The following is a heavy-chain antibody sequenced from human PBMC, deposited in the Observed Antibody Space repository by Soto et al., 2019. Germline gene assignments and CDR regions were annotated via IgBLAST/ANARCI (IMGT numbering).Heavy chain of an antibody. D-gene: IGHD5-12*01. V-gene: IGHV1-69*12. CDR1: GGTFSSYA. CDR2: IIPIFGTA. CDR3: AMYSCYYLVFDL. Sequence: QVQLVQSGAEVKKPGSSVKVSCKASGGTFSSYAISWVRQAPGQGLEWMGGIIPIFGTANYAQKFQGRVTIAADESTSTVYMELSSLRSEDTAVYYGAMYSCYYLVFDLWGRGTLVTVSS. J-gene: IGHJ2*01.